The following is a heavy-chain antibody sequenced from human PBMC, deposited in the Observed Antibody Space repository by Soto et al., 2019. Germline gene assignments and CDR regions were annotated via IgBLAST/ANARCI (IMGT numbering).Heavy chain of an antibody. J-gene: IGHJ6*02. CDR1: GYTFTSYY. CDR3: ARDLIAAATSYYYYYGMDV. CDR2: INPSGGST. V-gene: IGHV1-46*01. D-gene: IGHD6-13*01. Sequence: GASVKVSCKASGYTFTSYYMHWVRQAPGQGLEWMGIINPSGGSTSYAQKFQGRVTMTRDTSTSTVYMELSSPRSEDTAVYYCARDLIAAATSYYYYYGMDVWGQGTTVTVSS.